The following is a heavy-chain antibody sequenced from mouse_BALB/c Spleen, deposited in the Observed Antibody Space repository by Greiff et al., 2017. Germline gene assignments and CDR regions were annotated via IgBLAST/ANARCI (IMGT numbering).Heavy chain of an antibody. V-gene: IGHV1S22*01. Sequence: LQQPGSELVRPGASVKLSCKASGYTFTSYWMHWVKQRHGQGLEWIGNIYPGSGSTNYDEKFKSKATLTVDTSSSTAYMHLSSLTSEDSAVYYCTRGDRYDVRTLFAYWGQGTLVTVSA. D-gene: IGHD2-14*01. CDR3: TRGDRYDVRTLFAY. CDR1: GYTFTSYW. CDR2: IYPGSGST. J-gene: IGHJ3*01.